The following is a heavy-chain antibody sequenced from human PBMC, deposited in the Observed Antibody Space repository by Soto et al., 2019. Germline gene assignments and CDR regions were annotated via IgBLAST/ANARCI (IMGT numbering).Heavy chain of an antibody. CDR3: TRAYENSNYYFDH. V-gene: IGHV3-73*01. CDR1: GFTFHCST. D-gene: IGHD3-22*01. Sequence: GGSLRLSCVASGFTFHCSTMHWVRQASGKGLEWIGLISIKPNNYATVYAASVTGRFTISRDDSKNTAYLQMNSLKTEDTAVYYCTRAYENSNYYFDHWGRGTLVTVSS. J-gene: IGHJ4*02. CDR2: ISIKPNNYAT.